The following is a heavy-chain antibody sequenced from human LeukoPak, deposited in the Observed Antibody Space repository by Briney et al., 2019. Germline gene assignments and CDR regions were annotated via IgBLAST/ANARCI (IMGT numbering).Heavy chain of an antibody. CDR1: GYTFSSYG. CDR3: ARGGSGYPFAY. V-gene: IGHV1-18*01. CDR2: ISTYNGHT. Sequence: ASVKVSCTASGYTFSSYGIRWVRQAPGQGLEWMGWISTYNGHTDYAQKFQGRVTMTTDTSTSTAYMELRSLRFDDTAVYYCARGGSGYPFAYWGQGTLVTVSS. D-gene: IGHD3-22*01. J-gene: IGHJ4*02.